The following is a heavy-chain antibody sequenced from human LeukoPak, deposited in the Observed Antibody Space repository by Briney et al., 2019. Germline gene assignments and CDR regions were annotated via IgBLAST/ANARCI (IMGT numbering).Heavy chain of an antibody. V-gene: IGHV3-21*01. Sequence: GGSLRLSCAASGFTFSSYSMNWVRQAPGKGLEWVSSISSSSSYIYYADSVKGRFTISRDNAKTSLYLQLNSLRAEATAVYYCARDWGYYYYYGMDVWGQGTTVTVSS. CDR2: ISSSSSYI. CDR1: GFTFSSYS. J-gene: IGHJ6*02. CDR3: ARDWGYYYYYGMDV. D-gene: IGHD3-16*01.